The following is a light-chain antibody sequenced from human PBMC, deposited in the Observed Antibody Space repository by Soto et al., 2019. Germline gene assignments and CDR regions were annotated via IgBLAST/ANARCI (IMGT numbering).Light chain of an antibody. V-gene: IGLV2-14*01. CDR1: SSDVGTYNY. CDR3: SSYTSSAFVV. J-gene: IGLJ2*01. CDR2: GVT. Sequence: QSALTKPASVPGSPGQSITISCTGPSSDVGTYNYVSWYQQHPGKAPKLIIYGVTNRPSGVSNRFSGSKSGNTASLTISGLQAEDEAGYYCSSYTSSAFVVFGGGTKLTVL.